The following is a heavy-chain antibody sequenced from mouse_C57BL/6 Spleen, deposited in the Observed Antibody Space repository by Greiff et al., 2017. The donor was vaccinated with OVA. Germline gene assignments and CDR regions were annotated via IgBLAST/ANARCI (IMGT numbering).Heavy chain of an antibody. V-gene: IGHV10-1*01. CDR3: VRHEPYYYGSRDDAMDY. J-gene: IGHJ4*01. Sequence: EVQVVESGGGLVQPKGSLKLSCAASGFSFNTYAMNWVRQAPGKGLEWVARIRSKSNNYATYYADSVKDRFTISRDDSESMLYLQMNNLKTEDTAMYYCVRHEPYYYGSRDDAMDYWGQGTSVTVSA. CDR2: IRSKSNNYAT. D-gene: IGHD1-1*01. CDR1: GFSFNTYA.